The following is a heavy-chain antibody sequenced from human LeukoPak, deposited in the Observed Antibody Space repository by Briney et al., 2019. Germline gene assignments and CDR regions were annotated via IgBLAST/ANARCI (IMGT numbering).Heavy chain of an antibody. V-gene: IGHV3-21*01. CDR1: GFTFSSYS. Sequence: PGGSLRLSCAASGFTFSSYSMNWVRQAPGKGLEWVSSISSSSSYIYYADSVKGRFTISRDNAKNSLYLQMNSLRAEDTAVYYCARVLKIVVVTAIGYWGQGTLVTVSS. D-gene: IGHD2-21*02. CDR3: ARVLKIVVVTAIGY. CDR2: ISSSSSYI. J-gene: IGHJ4*02.